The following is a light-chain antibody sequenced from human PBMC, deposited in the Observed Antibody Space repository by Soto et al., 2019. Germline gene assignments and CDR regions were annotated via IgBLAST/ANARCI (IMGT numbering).Light chain of an antibody. CDR1: QSVSSY. Sequence: EIVLTQSPATLSLSPGERATISCRASQSVSSYLAWYQQKPGQAPRLLIYDASNRATGIPARFSGSGSWTDFTLTISSLEPEDFAVYYCQQRSNWPPWTFGQGTKVDIK. J-gene: IGKJ1*01. V-gene: IGKV3-11*01. CDR2: DAS. CDR3: QQRSNWPPWT.